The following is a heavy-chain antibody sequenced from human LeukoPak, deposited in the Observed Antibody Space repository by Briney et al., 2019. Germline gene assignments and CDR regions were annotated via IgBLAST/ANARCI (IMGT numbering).Heavy chain of an antibody. D-gene: IGHD2-21*02. CDR2: ISGSGGST. J-gene: IGHJ4*02. V-gene: IGHV3-23*01. Sequence: PGGSLRLSCAASGFTFSSYAMSWVRQAPGKGLEWVSAISGSGGSTYYADSVKGRFTISRDNSKNTLYLQMNSLRAEDTAVYYCAKVQLAYCGGDCPPDLDFFDYWGQGTLVTVSS. CDR3: AKVQLAYCGGDCPPDLDFFDY. CDR1: GFTFSSYA.